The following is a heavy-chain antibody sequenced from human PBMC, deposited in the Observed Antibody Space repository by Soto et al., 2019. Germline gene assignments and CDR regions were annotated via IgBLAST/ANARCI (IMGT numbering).Heavy chain of an antibody. D-gene: IGHD2-21*02. CDR2: INTDGSGT. V-gene: IGHV3-74*01. CDR3: TRGDSGAFDL. CDR1: GFTFSSDW. J-gene: IGHJ3*01. Sequence: GGPLRVSCGASGFTFSSDWMHWVRQAPGKGLVWVSRINTDGSGTSYADSVKGRFTISRDNAKNTLYLQMNSLRAEDTAVYYCTRGDSGAFDLWGQGTMVTVSS.